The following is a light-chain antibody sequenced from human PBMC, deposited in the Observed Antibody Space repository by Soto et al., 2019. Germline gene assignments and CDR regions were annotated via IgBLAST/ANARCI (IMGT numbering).Light chain of an antibody. CDR1: QSVSSSY. J-gene: IGKJ1*01. CDR2: GAS. Sequence: EIVLTQSPGTLSLSPGERATRSCRASQSVSSSYLAWYQQKPGQAPRLLIYGASSRATGIPDRFSGSGSGTDFTLTISRLEPEDFAVYYCQQYGSTPPWTLGQGTKVEIK. V-gene: IGKV3-20*01. CDR3: QQYGSTPPWT.